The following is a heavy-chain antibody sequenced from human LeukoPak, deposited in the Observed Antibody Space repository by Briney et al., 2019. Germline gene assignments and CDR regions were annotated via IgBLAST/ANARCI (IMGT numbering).Heavy chain of an antibody. D-gene: IGHD3-22*01. V-gene: IGHV4-39*07. J-gene: IGHJ6*02. CDR3: ARALTYYYDSSVYYYGMDV. CDR1: SGSISTGSYY. CDR2: IYYSGST. Sequence: SETLSLTCSVSSGSISTGSYYWAWIRQPPGKGLEWIGSIYYSGSTYYNPSLKSRVTISVDRSKNQFSLKLSSVTAADTAVYYCARALTYYYDSSVYYYGMDVWGQGTTVTVSS.